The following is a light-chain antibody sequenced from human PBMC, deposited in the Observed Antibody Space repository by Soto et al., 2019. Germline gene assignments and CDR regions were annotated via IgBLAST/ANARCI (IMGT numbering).Light chain of an antibody. J-gene: IGKJ4*01. Sequence: EIVLTQSPGTLSLSPGERATLSCRASQSVSSNYLAWYQQKAGQAPRLLIYGASSRATGIPDRFTGSGSGTDFTLTTSRLEPEDFAVYYCQQYGSSPLTFGGGTKVDIK. CDR2: GAS. CDR1: QSVSSNY. CDR3: QQYGSSPLT. V-gene: IGKV3-20*01.